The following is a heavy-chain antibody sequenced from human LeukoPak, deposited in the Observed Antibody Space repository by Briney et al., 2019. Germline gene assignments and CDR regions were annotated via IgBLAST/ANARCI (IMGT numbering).Heavy chain of an antibody. J-gene: IGHJ6*03. CDR2: INPNNGGT. CDR3: ARAHDIVVVVAGSHYYYYYMDV. CDR1: GYTFTGYF. D-gene: IGHD2-15*01. Sequence: ASVKVSCKASGYTFTGYFIHWVRQAPGQGLEWMGWINPNNGGTNYAQKFQGRVTMTRDTSISTAYMELSRLRSDDTAVYYCARAHDIVVVVAGSHYYYYYMDVWGKGTTVTVSS. V-gene: IGHV1-2*02.